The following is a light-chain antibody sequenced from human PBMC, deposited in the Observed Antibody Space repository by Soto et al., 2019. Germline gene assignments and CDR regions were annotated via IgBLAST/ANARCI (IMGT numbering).Light chain of an antibody. CDR1: QTIGKY. J-gene: IGKJ3*01. Sequence: DIQGTLNASALSATVGDRVTITCRASQTIGKYLNWYQQQPGKVPKLLIYDASYLQSGVPSRFSGSESGTDFTLNISYRRPEYFATYYCQQTFSIPVTVGPGTNLDIK. CDR2: DAS. CDR3: QQTFSIPVT. V-gene: IGKV1-39*01.